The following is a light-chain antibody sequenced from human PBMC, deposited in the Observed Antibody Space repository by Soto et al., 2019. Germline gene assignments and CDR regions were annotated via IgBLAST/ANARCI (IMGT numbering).Light chain of an antibody. V-gene: IGKV3-15*01. Sequence: EVLMRQSPATLSVSPGEGATRSCRASQGIGDTLAWYQHKPGQTHRLIIYDTSTRATGVTNRFSGSRSGAEFTLTINSLQSEDFAVYYCQPYNNWQLTLGDGTKVDIK. J-gene: IGKJ4*01. CDR3: QPYNNWQLT. CDR2: DTS. CDR1: QGIGDT.